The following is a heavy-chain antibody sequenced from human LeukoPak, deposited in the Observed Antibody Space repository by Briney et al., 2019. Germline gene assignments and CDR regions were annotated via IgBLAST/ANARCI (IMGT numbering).Heavy chain of an antibody. CDR2: ISGSGGST. Sequence: GGSLRLSCAASGFTFSSYAMSWVRQAPGKGLEWVSAISGSGGSTYYADSVKGRFTISRDNSKNTLYLQMNSLRAEDTAVYYCAKDTLYYDSSGYYEGSAYWGPGTLVTVSS. CDR1: GFTFSSYA. J-gene: IGHJ4*02. V-gene: IGHV3-23*01. CDR3: AKDTLYYDSSGYYEGSAY. D-gene: IGHD3-22*01.